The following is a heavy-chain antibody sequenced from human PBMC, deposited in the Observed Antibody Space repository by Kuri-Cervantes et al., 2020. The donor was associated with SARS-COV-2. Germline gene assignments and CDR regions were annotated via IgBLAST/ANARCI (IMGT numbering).Heavy chain of an antibody. CDR3: ARDSEFTRDAFEI. D-gene: IGHD1-26*01. Sequence: SVKVSCKASGGTLSTYTVTWVRQAPGQGLEWMGRIIPVLRVENYAQKFQGRVTITADKSTNTAYMELASLRSEDTAVYYCARDSEFTRDAFEIWGQGTMVPSPQ. CDR1: GGTLSTYT. J-gene: IGHJ3*02. CDR2: IIPVLRVE. V-gene: IGHV1-69*04.